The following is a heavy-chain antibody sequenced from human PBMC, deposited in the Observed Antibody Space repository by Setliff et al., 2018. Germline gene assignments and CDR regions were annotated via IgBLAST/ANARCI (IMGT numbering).Heavy chain of an antibody. D-gene: IGHD6-6*01. Sequence: SETLSLTCAASGGTFTYYYWTWIRQPPGKGLEWIGEINHSGTTNYNPFLRSRVTISIDSSRFQFSLNLRSVTAADTAVYYCARGRNVAIRLLDSWSQGNLVTVSS. V-gene: IGHV4-34*01. J-gene: IGHJ4*02. CDR3: ARGRNVAIRLLDS. CDR2: INHSGTT. CDR1: GGTFTYYY.